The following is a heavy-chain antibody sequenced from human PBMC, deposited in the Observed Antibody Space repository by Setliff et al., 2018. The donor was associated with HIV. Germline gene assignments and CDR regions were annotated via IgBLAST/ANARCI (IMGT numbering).Heavy chain of an antibody. CDR3: GRLPRTVIAGPKGFDP. CDR2: LSHNGDT. V-gene: IGHV4-39*01. Sequence: SETLSLTCTVSGNSITSSNFFWGWVRQPPEKGLEWIGTLSHNGDTDYNPSFKSRVTMSLDKSNNQFSLNLHSVTAADTAVYYCGRLPRTVIAGPKGFDPWGQGIQVTVSS. CDR1: GNSITSSNFF. D-gene: IGHD1-26*01. J-gene: IGHJ5*02.